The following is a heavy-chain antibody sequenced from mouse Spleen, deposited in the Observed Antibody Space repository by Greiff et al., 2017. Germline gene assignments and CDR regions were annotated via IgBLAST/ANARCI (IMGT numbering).Heavy chain of an antibody. CDR2: IYPGDGDT. Sequence: QVQLKQSGPELVKPGASVKISCKASGYAFSSSWMNWVKQRPGQGLEWIGRIYPGDGDTNYNGKFKGKATLTADKSSSTAYMQLSSLTSVDSAVYFCARRAYRYDWGLDYWGQGTTLTVSS. CDR1: GYAFSSSW. V-gene: IGHV1-82*01. D-gene: IGHD2-14*01. CDR3: ARRAYRYDWGLDY. J-gene: IGHJ2*01.